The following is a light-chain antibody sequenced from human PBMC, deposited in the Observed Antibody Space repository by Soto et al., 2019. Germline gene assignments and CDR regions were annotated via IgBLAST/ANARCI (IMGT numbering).Light chain of an antibody. CDR2: GNS. CDR1: SSNIGAGYD. Sequence: QSVLTKPPSVSGAPGQRVTIACTGSSSNIGAGYDVHWYQKLPGTAPKLLIYGNSNRPSGVPDRFSGSKSSTSASLDITGLQAEHEADYYCQSYDSSLSRLFGGGTKVTVL. V-gene: IGLV1-40*01. J-gene: IGLJ2*01. CDR3: QSYDSSLSRL.